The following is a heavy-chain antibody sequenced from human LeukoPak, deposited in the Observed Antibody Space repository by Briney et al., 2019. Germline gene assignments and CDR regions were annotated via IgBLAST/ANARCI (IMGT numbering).Heavy chain of an antibody. CDR2: IYHSGST. Sequence: PSETLSLTCTVSGYSISSGYYWGWIRQPPGKGLEWIGSIYHSGSTYYNPSLKSRVTISVDTSKNQFSLKLSSVTAADTAVYYCARGLSGYSYGYYFDYWGQGTLLTVSS. V-gene: IGHV4-38-2*02. CDR3: ARGLSGYSYGYYFDY. CDR1: GYSISSGYY. J-gene: IGHJ4*02. D-gene: IGHD5-18*01.